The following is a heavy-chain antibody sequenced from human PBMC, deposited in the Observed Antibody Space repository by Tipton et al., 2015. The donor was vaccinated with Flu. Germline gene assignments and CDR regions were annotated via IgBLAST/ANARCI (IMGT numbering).Heavy chain of an antibody. Sequence: QLVQSGPEVKKAGSSVKVSCKASGGTFRSYSISWIRQAPGQGLEWMGRIIPISAITTYAQRFQGRVTITADESTSTAYMELGSLRSDDTAVYYCARPRAGIARMGPYYYGMDVWGQGTTVIV. CDR1: GGTFRSYS. CDR3: ARPRAGIARMGPYYYGMDV. CDR2: IIPISAIT. V-gene: IGHV1-69*01. D-gene: IGHD2-15*01. J-gene: IGHJ6*02.